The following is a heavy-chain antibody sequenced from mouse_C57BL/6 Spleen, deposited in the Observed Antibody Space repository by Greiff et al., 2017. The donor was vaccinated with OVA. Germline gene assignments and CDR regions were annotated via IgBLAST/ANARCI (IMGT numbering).Heavy chain of an antibody. Sequence: QVQLKESGPELVKPGASVKISCKASGYAFSSSWMNWVKQRPGQGLEWIGRIYPGDGDTNYNGKFKGKATLTADKSSSTAYMQLSSLTSEDSAVYFWAREDGYDNDFDYWGQGTTLTVSS. CDR3: AREDGYDNDFDY. CDR2: IYPGDGDT. V-gene: IGHV1-82*01. CDR1: GYAFSSSW. J-gene: IGHJ2*01. D-gene: IGHD2-2*01.